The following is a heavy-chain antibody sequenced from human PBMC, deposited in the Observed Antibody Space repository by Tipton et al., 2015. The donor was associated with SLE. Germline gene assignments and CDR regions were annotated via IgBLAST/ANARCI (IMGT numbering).Heavy chain of an antibody. CDR3: AREREVAGLPGWFDP. D-gene: IGHD6-19*01. Sequence: TLSLTCAVYGGSFSDYYWSWIRQPPGKGLEWIGEINHSGSTNYNPSLKSRVTISVDTSKNQFSLKLRSVTAADTAVYYCAREREVAGLPGWFDPWGQGTLVTVSS. V-gene: IGHV4-34*01. CDR2: INHSGST. J-gene: IGHJ5*02. CDR1: GGSFSDYY.